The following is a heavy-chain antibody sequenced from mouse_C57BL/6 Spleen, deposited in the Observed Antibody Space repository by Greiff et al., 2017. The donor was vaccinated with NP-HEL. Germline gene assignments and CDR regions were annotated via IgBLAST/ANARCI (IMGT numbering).Heavy chain of an antibody. Sequence: EVQLQQSGGGLVQPGGSMKLSCVASGFTFSNYWMNWVRQSPEKGLEWVAQIRLKSDNYATHYAESVKGRFTISRDDSKSSVYLQMNNLRAEDTGIYYCTGGDGYYYYWGQGTTLTVSS. CDR3: TGGDGYYYY. D-gene: IGHD2-3*01. CDR2: IRLKSDNYAT. CDR1: GFTFSNYW. V-gene: IGHV6-3*01. J-gene: IGHJ2*01.